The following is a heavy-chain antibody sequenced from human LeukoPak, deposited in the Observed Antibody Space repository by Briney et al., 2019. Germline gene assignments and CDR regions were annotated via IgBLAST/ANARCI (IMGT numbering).Heavy chain of an antibody. CDR3: ARHCSSTSCPFDY. CDR2: INHSGGT. D-gene: IGHD2-2*01. J-gene: IGHJ4*02. CDR1: GGSFSDYS. V-gene: IGHV4-34*01. Sequence: SETLSLTCAVFGGSFSDYSWTWIRQPPGKGLEWIGEINHSGGTNYSPSLKSRVTISIDTSKNQFSLKLSSVTAADTAVYYCARHCSSTSCPFDYWGQGTLVTVSS.